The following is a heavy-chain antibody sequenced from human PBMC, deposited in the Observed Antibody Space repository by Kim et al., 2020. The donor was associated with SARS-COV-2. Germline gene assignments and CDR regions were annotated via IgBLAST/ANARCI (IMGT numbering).Heavy chain of an antibody. Sequence: SVKVSCKASGGTFSSYAISWVRQAPGQGLEWMGGIIPIFGTANYAQKFQGRVTITADESTSTAYMELSSLRSEDTAVYYCARDTPPEGQQLVPRYFQHWGQGTLVTVSS. CDR1: GGTFSSYA. J-gene: IGHJ1*01. D-gene: IGHD6-13*01. CDR2: IIPIFGTA. V-gene: IGHV1-69*13. CDR3: ARDTPPEGQQLVPRYFQH.